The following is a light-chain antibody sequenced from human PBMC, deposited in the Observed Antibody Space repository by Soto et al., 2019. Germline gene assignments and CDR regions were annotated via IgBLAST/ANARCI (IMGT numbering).Light chain of an antibody. CDR2: DAS. CDR1: QRISSR. J-gene: IGKJ1*01. V-gene: IGKV1-5*01. Sequence: DIQMTQSPSTLSASVGDRLTITCRASQRISSRLAWYQQKPGKAPKLLIYDASSLESGVPSRFSGSASGTQFTLTISSLQPDDFATYYCQQYSSYSRTFGQGTKVQIK. CDR3: QQYSSYSRT.